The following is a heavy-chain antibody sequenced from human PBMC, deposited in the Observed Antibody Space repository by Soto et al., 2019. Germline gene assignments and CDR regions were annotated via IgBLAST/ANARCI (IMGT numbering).Heavy chain of an antibody. CDR1: GGTFINYA. J-gene: IGHJ5*02. CDR2: ITPIFGTR. V-gene: IGHV1-69*05. Sequence: QVQLVQSGTEVKKPGSSVKVSCEASGGTFINYAFTWVRQAPGQGLEWMGGITPIFGTRNYAQKFQGRVXXXXXXXXXXXXXXXXXXXXXXXXXXXXXXXXXXXXXXXXXXXLDPWGQGTLVTVSS. CDR3: XXXXXXXXXXXXXXXLDP.